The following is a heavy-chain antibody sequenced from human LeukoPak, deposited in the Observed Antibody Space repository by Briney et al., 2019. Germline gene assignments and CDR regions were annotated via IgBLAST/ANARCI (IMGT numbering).Heavy chain of an antibody. V-gene: IGHV4-4*07. J-gene: IGHJ4*02. CDR1: VGSISNYY. Sequence: KASETLSLTCTVSVGSISNYYWSWIRQPAGKGLEWIGLIYAIWSANYNPSLKSRVTMSVDTSKTQFSLKLSSVTAADTAVYYCARTPIYYFDNSGYYNWSQGTLVTVSS. D-gene: IGHD3-22*01. CDR2: IYAIWSA. CDR3: ARTPIYYFDNSGYYN.